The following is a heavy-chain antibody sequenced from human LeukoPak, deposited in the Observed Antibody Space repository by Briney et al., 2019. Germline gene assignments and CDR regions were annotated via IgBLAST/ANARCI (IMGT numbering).Heavy chain of an antibody. Sequence: SETLSLTCAVYGGSFSGYYWSWIRQPPGKGLEWIGEINHSGSTNYSPSLKSRVTMSVDTSKNQFSLKLSSVTAADTAVYYCARHTLGYCSSTSCYHYGMDVWGQGTTVTVSS. V-gene: IGHV4-34*01. CDR1: GGSFSGYY. CDR3: ARHTLGYCSSTSCYHYGMDV. D-gene: IGHD2-2*01. CDR2: INHSGST. J-gene: IGHJ6*02.